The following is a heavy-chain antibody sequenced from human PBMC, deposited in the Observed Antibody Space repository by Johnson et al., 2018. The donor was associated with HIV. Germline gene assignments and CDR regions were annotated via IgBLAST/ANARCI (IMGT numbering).Heavy chain of an antibody. CDR2: ISYDGSNK. D-gene: IGHD6-6*01. CDR3: ASYSSSDAFDI. V-gene: IGHV3-30*04. J-gene: IGHJ3*02. Sequence: QMQLVESGGGVVQPGRSLRLSCAASGFTFSSYAMHWVRQAPGKGLEWVVVISYDGSNKYYPDSVKGRFTISRDNSKNTLYLQMNSLRAEDTAVYYCASYSSSDAFDIWGQGTMVTVSS. CDR1: GFTFSSYA.